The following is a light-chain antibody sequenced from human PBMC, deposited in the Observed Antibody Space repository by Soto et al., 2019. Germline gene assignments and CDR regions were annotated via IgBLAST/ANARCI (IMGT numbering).Light chain of an antibody. V-gene: IGKV2-28*01. CDR3: MQALQTSYT. CDR2: LSS. CDR1: QSLLHSNGYDY. J-gene: IGKJ2*01. Sequence: DFVMTQSPLSLSVTPGESASISCRPSQSLLHSNGYDYLDWYLQRRGQSPQLLIYLSSNRASGGPGRFSGSGSGTDFTLTISGVEAEDVGVYYCMQALQTSYTCGQGTKLEI.